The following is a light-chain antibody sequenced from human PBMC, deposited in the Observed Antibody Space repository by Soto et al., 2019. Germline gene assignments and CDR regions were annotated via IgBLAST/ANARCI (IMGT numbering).Light chain of an antibody. CDR3: QQYNNWPYT. CDR2: RAS. CDR1: QRVSSN. V-gene: IGKV3-15*01. Sequence: EIVMTQSPFTLSVSPGERATLSCRAIQRVSSNLAWYPQKPGQAPTLLLYRASTRATGIPDRFSVSGSGTDFTLTISSLQSEDFAVYYCQQYNNWPYTFGQGTKLEMK. J-gene: IGKJ2*01.